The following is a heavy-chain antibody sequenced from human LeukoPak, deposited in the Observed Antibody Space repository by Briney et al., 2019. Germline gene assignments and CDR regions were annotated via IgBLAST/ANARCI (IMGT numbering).Heavy chain of an antibody. D-gene: IGHD2-2*01. CDR3: ARHDRGSADSSY. CDR2: INRDGREK. J-gene: IGHJ4*02. Sequence: GGSLRLSCVDSGFTVSNYWMSWFRQTPRKGLEWVANINRDGREKYYVDSVKGRFTISRDNAKNSLYLQMNSLRAEDTALYYCARHDRGSADSSYWGKGTLVTVSA. V-gene: IGHV3-7*01. CDR1: GFTVSNYW.